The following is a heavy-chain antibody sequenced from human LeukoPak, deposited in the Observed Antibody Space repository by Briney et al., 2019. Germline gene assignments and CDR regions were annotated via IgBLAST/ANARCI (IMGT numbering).Heavy chain of an antibody. D-gene: IGHD2-2*01. CDR1: GFTFSSYG. Sequence: PGGSLRLSCAASGFTFSSYGMHWVRQAPGKGLEWVAFIRYDGSNKYYADSVKGRFTISRDNSKNTLYLQMNSLRAADTAVYYCAKGAGYCSSTSCYNAFDIWGQGTMVTVSS. J-gene: IGHJ3*02. V-gene: IGHV3-30*02. CDR2: IRYDGSNK. CDR3: AKGAGYCSSTSCYNAFDI.